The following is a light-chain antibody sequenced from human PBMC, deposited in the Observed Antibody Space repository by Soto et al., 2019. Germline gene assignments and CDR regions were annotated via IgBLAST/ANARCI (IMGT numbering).Light chain of an antibody. CDR1: NSDVGGYNH. J-gene: IGLJ1*01. CDR3: YSFGGNRNYV. Sequence: QSALTQPPSASGSPGQSVTISCTGTNSDVGGYNHVSWYQQHPGKAPKLIIYEVNKRPSGVPDRFSGSKSGNTASLTVSGLQAEDEADYYCYSFGGNRNYVFGTGTKLTVL. CDR2: EVN. V-gene: IGLV2-8*01.